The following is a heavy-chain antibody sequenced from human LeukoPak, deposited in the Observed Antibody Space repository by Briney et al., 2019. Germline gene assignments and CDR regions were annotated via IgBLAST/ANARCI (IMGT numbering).Heavy chain of an antibody. V-gene: IGHV3-23*01. CDR2: ISGSGGST. Sequence: RTGGSLRLSCAASGFTFSSYAMSWVRQAPGKGLEWVSAISGSGGSTYYADSVKGRFTISRDNSKNTLYLQMNSPRAEDTAVYYCAKSWEYSGYGINDYYFDYWGQGTLVTVSS. J-gene: IGHJ4*02. D-gene: IGHD5-12*01. CDR1: GFTFSSYA. CDR3: AKSWEYSGYGINDYYFDY.